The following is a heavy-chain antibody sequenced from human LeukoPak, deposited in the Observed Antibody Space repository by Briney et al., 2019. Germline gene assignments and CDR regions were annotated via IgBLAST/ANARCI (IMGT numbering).Heavy chain of an antibody. Sequence: GGSLRLSCTASGSTFSINDMHWVRQAAGKGLEWVSGVGTVGDKYYADSVKGRFIISREDAKNSVYLQMNSLRAGDTAVYYCARGGKTAMADCWGQGTLVTVSS. CDR1: GSTFSIND. D-gene: IGHD5-18*01. J-gene: IGHJ4*02. CDR3: ARGGKTAMADC. CDR2: VGTVGDK. V-gene: IGHV3-13*01.